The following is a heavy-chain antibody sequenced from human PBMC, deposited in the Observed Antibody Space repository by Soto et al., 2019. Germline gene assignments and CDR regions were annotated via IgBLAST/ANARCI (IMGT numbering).Heavy chain of an antibody. CDR1: GGSIRSYY. CDR3: ARGRDYDFLSVSPRDFDY. Sequence: QVQLQESGPGLVKPSETLSLTCSVSGGSIRSYYWSWIRQPPGKGLEWIGYIYYSGSTNYNPSLKSRVTRALDTSKIQFSLKLSSVTAADTAVYYCARGRDYDFLSVSPRDFDYWGQGTLVTVSS. CDR2: IYYSGST. V-gene: IGHV4-59*01. D-gene: IGHD3-3*01. J-gene: IGHJ4*02.